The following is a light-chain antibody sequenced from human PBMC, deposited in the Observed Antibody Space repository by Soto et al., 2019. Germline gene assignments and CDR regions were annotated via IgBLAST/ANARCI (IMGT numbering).Light chain of an antibody. Sequence: QSVLTQPPSVSAAPGQKVTISCSGSSSNIGNNYVSWYQQLPGTAPKLLIYDNNKRPSGIPDRFSGSKSGTSATLGITGLQTGDEADYYCSSYAGSNNCVFGSGTKVT. CDR1: SSNIGNNY. V-gene: IGLV1-51*01. CDR3: SSYAGSNNCV. J-gene: IGLJ1*01. CDR2: DNN.